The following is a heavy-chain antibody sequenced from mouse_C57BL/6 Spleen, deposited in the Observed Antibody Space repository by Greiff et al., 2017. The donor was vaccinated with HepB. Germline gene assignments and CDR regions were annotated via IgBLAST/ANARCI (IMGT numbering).Heavy chain of an antibody. J-gene: IGHJ2*01. CDR1: GFTFSSYA. V-gene: IGHV5-4*01. CDR3: ARDRSNYVLYYFDY. Sequence: EVNVVESGGGLVKPGGSLKLSCAASGFTFSSYAMSWVRQTPEKRLEWVATISDGGSYTYYPDNVKGRFTISRDNAKNNLYLQMSHLKSEDTAMYYCARDRSNYVLYYFDYWGQGTTLTVSS. CDR2: ISDGGSYT. D-gene: IGHD2-5*01.